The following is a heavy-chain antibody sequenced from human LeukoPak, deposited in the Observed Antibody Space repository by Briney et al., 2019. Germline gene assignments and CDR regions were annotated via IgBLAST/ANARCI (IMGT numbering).Heavy chain of an antibody. Sequence: PSETLSLTCTVSGGSISSYYWSWIRQPAGKGLEWIGRIYTSGSTNHNPSLKSRVTISVDTSKNQFSLKLSSVTAADTAVYYCASYGDYADFDYWGQGTLVTVSS. J-gene: IGHJ4*02. CDR3: ASYGDYADFDY. CDR1: GGSISSYY. D-gene: IGHD4-17*01. CDR2: IYTSGST. V-gene: IGHV4-4*07.